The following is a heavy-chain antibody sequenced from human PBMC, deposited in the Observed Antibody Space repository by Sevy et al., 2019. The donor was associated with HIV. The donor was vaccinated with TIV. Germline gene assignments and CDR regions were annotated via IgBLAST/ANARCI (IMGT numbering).Heavy chain of an antibody. J-gene: IGHJ4*02. Sequence: GGSLRLSCAASGFSFSSYEMNWVRLAPGKGLEWVANVKQDGSEKDYVDSVKGRFTISRDNAKNSLYLQMNSLRAEDTAVSYCARDRYSRDFDYWGQGTLVTVSS. CDR3: ARDRYSRDFDY. CDR1: GFSFSSYE. CDR2: VKQDGSEK. V-gene: IGHV3-7*03. D-gene: IGHD6-13*01.